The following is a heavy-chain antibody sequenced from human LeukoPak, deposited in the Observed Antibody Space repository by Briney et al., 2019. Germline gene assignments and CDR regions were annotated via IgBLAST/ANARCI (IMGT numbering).Heavy chain of an antibody. D-gene: IGHD5-12*01. CDR1: GFTFSSYA. CDR3: AKGGGYDLIYYMDV. J-gene: IGHJ6*03. V-gene: IGHV3-23*01. Sequence: GGSLRLSCAASGFTFSSYAMSWVRQAPGKGLEWVSAISGSGGSTYYADSVKGRFTISRDNSKNTLYLQMNSLRAEDTAVYYCAKGGGYDLIYYMDVWGKGTTVTVSS. CDR2: ISGSGGST.